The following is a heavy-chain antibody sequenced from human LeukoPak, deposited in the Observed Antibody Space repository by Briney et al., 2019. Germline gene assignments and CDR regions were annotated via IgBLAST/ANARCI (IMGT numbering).Heavy chain of an antibody. J-gene: IGHJ4*02. Sequence: PGGSLRLSCAASGFTFSSYDMNWVRQAPGKGLEWVPSISTSSSYIDYADSVQGRFTISRDNAENSLYLQMNSLRAEDTAVYYCARDEEGYGYHHWGQGTLVTVSS. CDR2: ISTSSSYI. V-gene: IGHV3-21*06. D-gene: IGHD5-18*01. CDR3: ARDEEGYGYHH. CDR1: GFTFSSYD.